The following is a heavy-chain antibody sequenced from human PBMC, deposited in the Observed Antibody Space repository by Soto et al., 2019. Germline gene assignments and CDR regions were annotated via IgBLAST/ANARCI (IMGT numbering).Heavy chain of an antibody. V-gene: IGHV4-30-2*01. Sequence: QLQLQESGSGLVKPSQTLSLTCAVSGGSISSGGYSWSWIRQPPGKGLEWIGYIYHSGSTYYNPSLKSRVTISVDRSMNQFSLKLSSVTAADTAVYYCARHYGAQRGWFDPWGQGTLVTVSS. D-gene: IGHD4-17*01. CDR2: IYHSGST. CDR3: ARHYGAQRGWFDP. CDR1: GGSISSGGYS. J-gene: IGHJ5*02.